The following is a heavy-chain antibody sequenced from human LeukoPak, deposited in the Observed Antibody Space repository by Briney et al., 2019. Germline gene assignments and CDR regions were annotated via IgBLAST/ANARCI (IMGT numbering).Heavy chain of an antibody. J-gene: IGHJ4*02. Sequence: PGGSLRLSCAASGFIFNSYGMSWVRQAPGEGLEWVSHINGDGSNVNYADSVKGRFTISRDNAKNTLYLQMNSLRVEDTALYYCGRGKSPAAVDDWGQGTLVTVPS. CDR3: GRGKSPAAVDD. D-gene: IGHD2-2*01. CDR1: GFIFNSYG. V-gene: IGHV3-74*01. CDR2: INGDGSNV.